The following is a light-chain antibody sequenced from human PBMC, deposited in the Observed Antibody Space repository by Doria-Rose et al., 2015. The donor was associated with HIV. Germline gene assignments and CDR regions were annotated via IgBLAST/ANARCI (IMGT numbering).Light chain of an antibody. Sequence: DIAMTQSSGTLSLSPGERATLSCRASQSFSSTYLAWYRQKPGQAPSLLIYDGSTRATGIPDRFSASGSGTDFTLTINRLEPEDFALYYCHQYGTSWTFGQGTKVEI. J-gene: IGKJ1*01. CDR3: HQYGTSWT. CDR2: DGS. CDR1: QSFSSTY. V-gene: IGKV3-20*01.